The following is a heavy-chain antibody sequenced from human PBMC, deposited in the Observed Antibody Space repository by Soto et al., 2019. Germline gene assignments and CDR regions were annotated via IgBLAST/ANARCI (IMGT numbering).Heavy chain of an antibody. J-gene: IGHJ3*02. Sequence: VQLLESGGGLVQPGGSLRLSCAASGFAFSSYPMSWVRQAPEKGLEWVSGISVSGGITYNADSVKGGFTISRDNSKNTLYLQMNSLRVEDTDVYYCARRAFGSSRAFDIWGQGTMVTVSS. CDR2: ISVSGGIT. CDR3: ARRAFGSSRAFDI. V-gene: IGHV3-23*01. D-gene: IGHD6-6*01. CDR1: GFAFSSYP.